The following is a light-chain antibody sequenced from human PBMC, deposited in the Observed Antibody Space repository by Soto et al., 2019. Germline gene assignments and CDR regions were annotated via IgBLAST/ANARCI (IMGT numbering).Light chain of an antibody. CDR3: QQYEKWPLT. CDR1: QSVNSN. Sequence: EIVMTQSPATLSVSPGERATLSCRASQSVNSNLAWYHQKPGQAPRLLIHGASTRATGIPVRFSGSGSGTEFTLTISSLQSEDVAVYYCQQYEKWPLTFGGGTKVEIK. CDR2: GAS. V-gene: IGKV3-15*01. J-gene: IGKJ4*01.